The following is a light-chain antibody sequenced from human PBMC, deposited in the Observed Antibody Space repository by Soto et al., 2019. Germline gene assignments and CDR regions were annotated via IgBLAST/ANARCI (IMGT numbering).Light chain of an antibody. V-gene: IGLV2-14*01. Sequence: QSALTQPASVSGSPGQSITISCSGTSSDIGSYNHVAXXQQFPGKSPKLMIYAVSDRPPGVSDRCSGSKSGITASLTISGLETEDEAEYYCISYTERQSYHFVTGTKVDVL. CDR1: SSDIGSYNH. J-gene: IGLJ1*01. CDR2: AVS. CDR3: ISYTERQSYH.